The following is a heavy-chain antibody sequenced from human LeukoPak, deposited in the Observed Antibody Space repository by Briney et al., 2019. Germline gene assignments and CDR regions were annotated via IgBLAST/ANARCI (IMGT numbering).Heavy chain of an antibody. J-gene: IGHJ4*02. Sequence: GGSLRLSCAASGFPFSRYSMNWVRQAPGEGPEWVSSISSSSNKDYVDSVKGRFTVSRDNAKNSLYLQMDSLRVEDTAVYYCARDPPSRGTRYFDYWGQGILVTVSS. D-gene: IGHD3-16*01. CDR2: ISSSSNK. CDR1: GFPFSRYS. V-gene: IGHV3-21*01. CDR3: ARDPPSRGTRYFDY.